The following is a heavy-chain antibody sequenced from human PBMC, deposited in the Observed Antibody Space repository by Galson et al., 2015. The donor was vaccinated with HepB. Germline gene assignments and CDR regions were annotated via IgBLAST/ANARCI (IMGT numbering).Heavy chain of an antibody. CDR1: GGSISSGGYY. Sequence: LSLTCTVSGGSISSGGYYWSWIRQHPGKGLEWIGYIYYSGSTYYNPSLKSRVTISVDTSKNQFSLKLSSVTAADTAVYYCARGGVVIRGYYYYYMDVWGKGTTVTVSS. V-gene: IGHV4-31*03. J-gene: IGHJ6*03. D-gene: IGHD3-22*01. CDR2: IYYSGST. CDR3: ARGGVVIRGYYYYYMDV.